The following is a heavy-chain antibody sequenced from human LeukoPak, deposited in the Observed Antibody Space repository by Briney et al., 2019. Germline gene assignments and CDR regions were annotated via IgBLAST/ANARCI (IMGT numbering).Heavy chain of an antibody. CDR3: AKVFRGRAVAEDFDY. D-gene: IGHD6-19*01. CDR2: ISGSGGST. V-gene: IGHV3-23*01. CDR1: GFTFSSYA. Sequence: GGFLRLSCAASGFTFSSYAMSWVRQAPGKGLEWVSAISGSGGSTYYADSVKGRFTISRDNSKNTLYLQMNSLRAEDTAVYYCAKVFRGRAVAEDFDYWGQGTLVTVSS. J-gene: IGHJ4*02.